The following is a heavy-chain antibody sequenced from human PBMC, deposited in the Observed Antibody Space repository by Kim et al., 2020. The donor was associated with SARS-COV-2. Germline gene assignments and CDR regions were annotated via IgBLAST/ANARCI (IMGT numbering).Heavy chain of an antibody. V-gene: IGHV1-2*02. CDR1: GYTFTGYY. CDR3: ARVRQTYYDILTGYYTPYGMDV. D-gene: IGHD3-9*01. J-gene: IGHJ6*02. CDR2: INPNSGGT. Sequence: ASVKVSCKASGYTFTGYYMHWVRQAPGQGLEWMGWINPNSGGTNYAQKFQGRVTMTRDTSISTAYMELSRLRSDDTAVYYCARVRQTYYDILTGYYTPYGMDVGGRGTTVTVSS.